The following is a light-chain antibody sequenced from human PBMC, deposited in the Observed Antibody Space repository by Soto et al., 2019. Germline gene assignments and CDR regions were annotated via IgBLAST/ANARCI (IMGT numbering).Light chain of an antibody. CDR2: DAS. Sequence: EIVLTQSPATLSLSPGERATLSCRASQSVSSYLAWYQQKPGQAPRLLIYDASNRATGSPARFSGSGSGTDFALTISSLEPEDFAVCYGQHRSNWPLMYTFGQGTKLEIK. CDR1: QSVSSY. J-gene: IGKJ2*01. V-gene: IGKV3-11*01. CDR3: QHRSNWPLMYT.